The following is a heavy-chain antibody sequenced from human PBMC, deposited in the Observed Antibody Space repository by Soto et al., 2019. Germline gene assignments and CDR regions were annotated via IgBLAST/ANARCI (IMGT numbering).Heavy chain of an antibody. CDR1: GFTFSNAW. D-gene: IGHD5-12*01. CDR2: IKSKTDGGTT. CDR3: TTRNIVTTLTYFDY. Sequence: EVQLVESGGGLVKPGGSLRISCAASGFTFSNAWMNWVRQAPGKGLEWVGRIKSKTDGGTTDYAAPVKGRFTISKDDSKNTLYLQMNSLKTEDTAVYYCTTRNIVTTLTYFDYWGQGTLVTVSS. J-gene: IGHJ4*02. V-gene: IGHV3-15*07.